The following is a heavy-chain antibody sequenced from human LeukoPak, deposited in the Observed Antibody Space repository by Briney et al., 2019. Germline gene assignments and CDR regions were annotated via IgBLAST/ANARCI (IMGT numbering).Heavy chain of an antibody. Sequence: GGSLRLSCAASGFTFSSYSMNWVRQAPGKGLEWVSSISSSSSYIYYADSVKGRFTISRDNAKNSLYLQMNSLRAEDTAVYYCARDLSFLGDGYQLWGQGTLVTVSS. CDR3: ARDLSFLGDGYQL. D-gene: IGHD5-24*01. V-gene: IGHV3-21*01. J-gene: IGHJ1*01. CDR1: GFTFSSYS. CDR2: ISSSSSYI.